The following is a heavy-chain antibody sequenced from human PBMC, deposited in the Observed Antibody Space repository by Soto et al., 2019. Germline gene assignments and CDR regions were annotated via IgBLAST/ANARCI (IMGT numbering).Heavy chain of an antibody. V-gene: IGHV2-70*04. D-gene: IGHD3-22*01. J-gene: IGHJ4*02. CDR2: IDWDEDR. CDR1: GFSLSTSGMR. CDR3: ARMRSDYDSSGLDY. Sequence: SGPTLVNPTETLTLTCTFSGFSLSTSGMRVSWIRQAPGKALEWLARIDWDEDRFYSTSPKTRLTISKDTSKNQVVLTMTKMDPVDTATYYCARMRSDYDSSGLDYWGQGILVTVSS.